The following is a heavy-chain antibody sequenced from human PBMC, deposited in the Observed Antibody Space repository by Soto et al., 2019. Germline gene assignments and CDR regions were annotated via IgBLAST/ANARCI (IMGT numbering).Heavy chain of an antibody. CDR2: IKSQTDGRTT. CDR3: STHIAMKTQTVYYFDF. Sequence: EVQLVESGGGLVKPGGSLRLSCAASGFTCSNGYMNWVRQAPGKGLECVARIKSQTDGRTTDYAAPVNGRLTISRDDSTNTLYLQMNSLKTEDTAVYYCSTHIAMKTQTVYYFDFWGQGTLVTVSP. D-gene: IGHD2-21*01. J-gene: IGHJ4*02. V-gene: IGHV3-15*07. CDR1: GFTCSNGY.